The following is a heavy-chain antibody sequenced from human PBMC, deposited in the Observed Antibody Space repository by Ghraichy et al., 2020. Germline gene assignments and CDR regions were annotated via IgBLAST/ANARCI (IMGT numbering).Heavy chain of an antibody. D-gene: IGHD2-8*02. CDR1: GYTLTELS. J-gene: IGHJ3*02. V-gene: IGHV1-24*01. Sequence: ASVKVSCKVSGYTLTELSMHWVRQAPGKGLEWMGGFDPEDGETNYAQKFQGRVTLTEDTSTDTAYMELSSLRSEYTAVYYCARVKGYCTGGVCYRPPDDFDNWGQGTMVTVSS. CDR3: ARVKGYCTGGVCYRPPDDFDN. CDR2: FDPEDGET.